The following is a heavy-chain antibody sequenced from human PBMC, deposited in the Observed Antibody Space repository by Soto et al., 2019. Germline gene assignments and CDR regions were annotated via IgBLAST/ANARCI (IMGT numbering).Heavy chain of an antibody. V-gene: IGHV3-23*01. CDR1: GFTFSSYA. J-gene: IGHJ4*02. CDR3: AKDFYSGYDWGYFDY. CDR2: MSDSGGST. D-gene: IGHD5-12*01. Sequence: EVQLLESGGGLVQPGGSLRLSCAASGFTFSSYAMSWVRQAPGKGLEWVSVMSDSGGSTYYADSVKGRFTISRDNFKNTLDLQMNSLRAEDTAVYYCAKDFYSGYDWGYFDYWGQGSLVTVSS.